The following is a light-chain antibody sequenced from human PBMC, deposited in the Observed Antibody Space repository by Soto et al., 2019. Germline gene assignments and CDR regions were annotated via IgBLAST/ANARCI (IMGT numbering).Light chain of an antibody. CDR2: GAS. V-gene: IGKV3-20*01. J-gene: IGKJ4*01. CDR3: QQYNNWLT. CDR1: QSVSSSY. Sequence: EIVLTQSPGTLSLSPGERATLSCRASQSVSSSYLAWYKQKPGQAPRLLIYGASSRATGIPARFSGSGSGTEFTLTIRSLKSEDFAVDYCQQYNNWLTFGGGTKVDIK.